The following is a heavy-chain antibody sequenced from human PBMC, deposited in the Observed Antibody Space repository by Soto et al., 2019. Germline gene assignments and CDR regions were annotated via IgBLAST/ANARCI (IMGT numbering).Heavy chain of an antibody. J-gene: IGHJ6*02. V-gene: IGHV1-69*13. CDR1: GGTFSSYA. CDR3: ARHYCTNXVCYTMGVSYYYYGMDV. CDR2: IIPIFGTA. Sequence: SVNVSCKGSGGTFSSYAISWVRQAPGQGLEWMGGIIPIFGTANYAQKFQGRVTITADESTSTAYMELSSLRSEDTAVYYCARHYCTNXVCYTMGVSYYYYGMDVWGQGTTVTVSS. D-gene: IGHD2-8*01.